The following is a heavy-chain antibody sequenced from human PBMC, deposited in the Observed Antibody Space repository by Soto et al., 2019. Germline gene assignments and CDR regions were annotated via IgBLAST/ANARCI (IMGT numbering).Heavy chain of an antibody. CDR3: AREGQAVAGDYYYYYGVVV. CDR2: IWYDGSNK. D-gene: IGHD6-19*01. V-gene: IGHV3-33*01. J-gene: IGHJ6*02. Sequence: GGSLSLSCAASGFTFSSYGMHWVRQAPGKGLEWVAVIWYDGSNKYYADSVKGRFTISRDNSKNTLYLQMNSLRAEDTAVYYCAREGQAVAGDYYYYYGVVVWGQGTTATDPS. CDR1: GFTFSSYG.